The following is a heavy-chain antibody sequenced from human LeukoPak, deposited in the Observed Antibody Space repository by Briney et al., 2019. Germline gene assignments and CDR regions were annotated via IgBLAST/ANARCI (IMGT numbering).Heavy chain of an antibody. V-gene: IGHV3-74*01. Sequence: PGGSLRLSCAASGFMFSSKWMHWVRQAPGKGLVWVSHINNDGSDTTYADSVKGRFTISRDNAKNTLYLQMNSLTVDDTAVYYCDRDPDYSHYFDYWGQGTLVTVSS. CDR3: DRDPDYSHYFDY. J-gene: IGHJ4*02. CDR2: INNDGSDT. CDR1: GFMFSSKW. D-gene: IGHD4-11*01.